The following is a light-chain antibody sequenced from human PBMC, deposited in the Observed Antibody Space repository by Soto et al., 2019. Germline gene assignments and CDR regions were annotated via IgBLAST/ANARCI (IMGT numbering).Light chain of an antibody. CDR1: QGISSS. V-gene: IGKV1-27*01. J-gene: IGKJ3*01. CDR2: AAS. CDR3: QAYYSPPFT. Sequence: DIQMTQSPSSLSASVGDRVTITRRASQGISSSLAWYQHKPGKVPELLIYAASTLHSGVPSRFSGSGSGTDFTLTISSLQPEDVATYYCQAYYSPPFTFGPGTKVNFK.